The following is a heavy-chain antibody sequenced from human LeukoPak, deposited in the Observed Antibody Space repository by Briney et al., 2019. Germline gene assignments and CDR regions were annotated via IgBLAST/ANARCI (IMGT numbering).Heavy chain of an antibody. CDR1: GFTFSSYA. D-gene: IGHD3-22*01. CDR2: ISGSGGST. CDR3: AKDSRITMIVERPPPDY. V-gene: IGHV3-23*01. Sequence: GGSLRLSCAASGFTFSSYAMSWVRQAPGKGLEWVSAISGSGGSTYYADSVKGRFTISRDNSKNTLYLQMNSLRAEDTAVYYCAKDSRITMIVERPPPDYWGQGTLVTVSS. J-gene: IGHJ4*02.